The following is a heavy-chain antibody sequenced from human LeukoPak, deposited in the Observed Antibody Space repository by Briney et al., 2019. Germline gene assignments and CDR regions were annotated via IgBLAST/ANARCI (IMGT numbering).Heavy chain of an antibody. V-gene: IGHV3-53*01. CDR2: IYTGGST. J-gene: IGHJ3*02. D-gene: IGHD3-22*01. Sequence: PGWSLRLSCAASGFTVSSNYMSWVRQAPGRGLEWVSVIYTGGSTYYADSVKGRFTISRDNSKNTLYLQMNSLRAEDTAVYYCARDLGGYDSNQGPLDAFDIWGQGTMVTVSS. CDR1: GFTVSSNY. CDR3: ARDLGGYDSNQGPLDAFDI.